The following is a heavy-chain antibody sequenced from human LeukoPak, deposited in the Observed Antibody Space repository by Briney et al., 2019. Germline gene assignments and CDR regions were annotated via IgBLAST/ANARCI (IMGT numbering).Heavy chain of an antibody. CDR1: GFAFSSYG. CDR2: ISYDGSSE. J-gene: IGHJ4*02. V-gene: IGHV3-30*18. CDR3: AKENDFWSGSDYYFDY. Sequence: PGRSLKLSCAASGFAFSSYGMHWVRQAPGKGLEWVAVISYDGSSEYYADSVKGRFTISRDNSKNTLYVQMNSLRAEDTAVYYCAKENDFWSGSDYYFDYWGQGTLVTVSS. D-gene: IGHD3-3*01.